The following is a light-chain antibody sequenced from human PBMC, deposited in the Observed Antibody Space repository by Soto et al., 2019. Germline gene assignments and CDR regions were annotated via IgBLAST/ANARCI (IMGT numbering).Light chain of an antibody. CDR2: GAS. J-gene: IGKJ3*01. CDR1: QSVVDNS. CDR3: QQYGRSPFT. Sequence: EIVLTQSPDTLSLSPGERATLSCRAIQSVVDNSLAWFQQKPGQAPRLLIFGASTRATGIPDRFSGSGSGTDFTLVISRLEPEDFAVYYCQQYGRSPFTFGPGTKVDVK. V-gene: IGKV3-20*01.